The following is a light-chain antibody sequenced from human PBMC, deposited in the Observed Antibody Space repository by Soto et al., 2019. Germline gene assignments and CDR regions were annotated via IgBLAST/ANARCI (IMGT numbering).Light chain of an antibody. CDR1: QSVSNNY. V-gene: IGKV3D-20*02. CDR2: DAS. J-gene: IGKJ1*01. Sequence: EIVLTQSPGTLSLSPGERATLSCRAIQSVSNNYLAWYQQKPGQAPRLLIFDASNRATGIPDRFSGSGSGTDFTLTISSLEPEDFAVYYCQQRSNWPPWTFGQGTKVDIK. CDR3: QQRSNWPPWT.